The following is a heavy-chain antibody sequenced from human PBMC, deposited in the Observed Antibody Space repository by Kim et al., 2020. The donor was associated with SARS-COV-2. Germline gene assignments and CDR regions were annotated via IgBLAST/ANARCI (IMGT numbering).Heavy chain of an antibody. D-gene: IGHD5-12*01. J-gene: IGHJ5*02. CDR3: VRRGYSGTNWFDP. V-gene: IGHV1-2*06. CDR2: INPNSGGT. CDR1: GYTFTGYY. Sequence: ASVKVSCKASGYTFTGYYMHWVRQAPGQGLEWMGRINPNSGGTNYAQKFQGRVTMTRDTSISTAYMELSRLRSDDTAVYYCVRRGYSGTNWFDPWGQGTLVTVSS.